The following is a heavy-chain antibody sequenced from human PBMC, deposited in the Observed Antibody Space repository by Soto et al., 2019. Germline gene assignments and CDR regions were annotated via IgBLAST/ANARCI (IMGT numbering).Heavy chain of an antibody. D-gene: IGHD3-16*01. CDR1: GFKFSNYA. CDR3: AKDRRAGGNSALYFDF. CDR2: ISATGGGT. J-gene: IGHJ5*01. Sequence: GGSLRLSCAASGFKFSNYAMSWVRQAPGKGLEWVSLISATGGGTYYADSVKGRFTISRDNSHNTLYLQVHSLTAEDTAVYYCAKDRRAGGNSALYFDFWGQGAQVTVSS. V-gene: IGHV3-23*01.